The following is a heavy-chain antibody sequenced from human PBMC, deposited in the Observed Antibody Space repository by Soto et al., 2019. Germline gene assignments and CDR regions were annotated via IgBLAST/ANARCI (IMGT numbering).Heavy chain of an antibody. CDR3: ARIMNSGSYLGIRRLTYFDY. CDR2: IYWDDDK. V-gene: IGHV2-5*02. D-gene: IGHD1-26*01. CDR1: GFSVSTSGVT. J-gene: IGHJ4*02. Sequence: SGPTLVNPAQTLTLTCPFSGFSVSTSGVTVGWIRQPPGKALEWLALIYWDDDKRYSPSLRSRVIIAKDTSKNQVVFTMVNMDPADTATYYCARIMNSGSYLGIRRLTYFDYWGQGTLVTVSS.